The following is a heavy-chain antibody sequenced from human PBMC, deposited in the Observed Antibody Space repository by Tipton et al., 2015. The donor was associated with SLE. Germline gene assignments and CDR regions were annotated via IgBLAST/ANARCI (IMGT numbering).Heavy chain of an antibody. D-gene: IGHD2-2*02. V-gene: IGHV4-38-2*02. J-gene: IGHJ3*02. CDR3: ARARLDIVVVPAALRGAFDI. Sequence: TLSLTCTVSGYSISSGYYWGWIRQPPGKGLEWIGSIYHSGSTYYNPSLKSRVTISVDTSKNQFSLKLSSVTAADTAVYYCARARLDIVVVPAALRGAFDIWGQGTMVTVSS. CDR2: IYHSGST. CDR1: GYSISSGYY.